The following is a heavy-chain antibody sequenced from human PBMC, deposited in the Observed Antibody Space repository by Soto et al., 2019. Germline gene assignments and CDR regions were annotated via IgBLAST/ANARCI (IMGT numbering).Heavy chain of an antibody. D-gene: IGHD2-21*02. CDR3: AREVVTAISGYYYYYGMDV. Sequence: PGESLKISCKGSGYSFTSYWIGWVRQMPGKGLEWMGIIYPGDSDTRYSPSFQGQVTISADKSISTAYLQWSSLKASDTAMYYCAREVVTAISGYYYYYGMDVWGQGTMVTVSS. CDR2: IYPGDSDT. J-gene: IGHJ6*02. CDR1: GYSFTSYW. V-gene: IGHV5-51*01.